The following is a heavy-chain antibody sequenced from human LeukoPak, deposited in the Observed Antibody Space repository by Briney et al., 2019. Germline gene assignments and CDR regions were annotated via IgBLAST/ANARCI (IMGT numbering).Heavy chain of an antibody. Sequence: PGGSLRLSCAASGFTVSSNYMSWVRQAPGKGLEWVSIIYSGGSTFYADSVKGRFTISRDNSKNTLYLQMGSLRAEDMAVYYCARAWQVVYGDYIGAFDIWGQGTMVTVSS. CDR1: GFTVSSNY. J-gene: IGHJ3*02. CDR2: IYSGGST. V-gene: IGHV3-53*05. CDR3: ARAWQVVYGDYIGAFDI. D-gene: IGHD4-17*01.